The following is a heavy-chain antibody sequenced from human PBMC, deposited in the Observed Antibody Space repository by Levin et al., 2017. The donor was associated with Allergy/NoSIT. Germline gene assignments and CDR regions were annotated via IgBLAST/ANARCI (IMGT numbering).Heavy chain of an antibody. V-gene: IGHV3-11*01. D-gene: IGHD1-26*01. Sequence: GESLKISCAASGFIFSDYYMSWIRQAPGKGLEWVSYISSSGSTIYYADSVKGRFTISRDNGKNSLYLQMNRLRAEDTAMYYCARVTSVGATTDYFDYWGQGTLVTVSS. J-gene: IGHJ4*02. CDR2: ISSSGSTI. CDR3: ARVTSVGATTDYFDY. CDR1: GFIFSDYY.